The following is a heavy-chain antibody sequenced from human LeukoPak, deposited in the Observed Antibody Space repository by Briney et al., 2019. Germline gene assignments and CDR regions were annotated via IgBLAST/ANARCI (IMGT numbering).Heavy chain of an antibody. CDR1: GFTFRSYA. Sequence: GGSLRLSCAASGFTFRSYAMSWVRRAPGKGLEWVSTVTGGGGTTYYADSVKGRFTISRDNSKNTLYLQMNSLRAEDTAVYYCANQAYCGGDCPTYYYYYGMDVWGQGTTVTVSS. D-gene: IGHD2-21*02. J-gene: IGHJ6*02. V-gene: IGHV3-23*01. CDR3: ANQAYCGGDCPTYYYYYGMDV. CDR2: VTGGGGTT.